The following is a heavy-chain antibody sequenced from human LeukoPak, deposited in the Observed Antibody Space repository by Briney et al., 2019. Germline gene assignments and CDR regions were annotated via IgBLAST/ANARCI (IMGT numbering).Heavy chain of an antibody. CDR1: GFTFSSYA. J-gene: IGHJ6*02. CDR3: AKFGIVVVPAALYV. D-gene: IGHD2-2*01. CDR2: ISGSGGST. V-gene: IGHV3-23*01. Sequence: PGGSLRLSCAASGFTFSSYAMSWVRQAPGKGLEWVSAISGSGGSTYYADSVKGRFTIPRDNSKNTLYLQMNSLRAEDTAVYYCAKFGIVVVPAALYVWGQGTTVTVSS.